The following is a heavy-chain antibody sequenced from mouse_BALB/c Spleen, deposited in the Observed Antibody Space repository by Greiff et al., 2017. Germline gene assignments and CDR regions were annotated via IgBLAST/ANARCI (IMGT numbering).Heavy chain of an antibody. J-gene: IGHJ1*01. Sequence: QVQLQQSGAELARPGASVKLSCKASGYTFTSYWMQWVKQRPGQGLEWIGAIYPGDGDTRYTQKFKGKATLTADKSSSTAYMQLSSLASEDSAVYYCAGAATATGYFDVWGAGTTVTVSS. CDR1: GYTFTSYW. CDR2: IYPGDGDT. CDR3: AGAATATGYFDV. V-gene: IGHV1-87*01. D-gene: IGHD1-2*01.